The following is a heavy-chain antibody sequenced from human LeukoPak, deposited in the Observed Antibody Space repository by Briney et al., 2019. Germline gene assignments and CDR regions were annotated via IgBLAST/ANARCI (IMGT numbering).Heavy chain of an antibody. Sequence: PGGSLRLSCAASGFTFSNYWMSWVRQAPGKGLEWLANINQDGSEIYYVDSVKGRFTISRDNGKNSLYLQINSLRADDTAVYYCGRDRGSMIEVRTKNGYFDLGGRGTRVIVPS. CDR1: GFTFSNYW. J-gene: IGHJ2*01. V-gene: IGHV3-7*01. D-gene: IGHD3-22*01. CDR3: GRDRGSMIEVRTKNGYFDL. CDR2: INQDGSEI.